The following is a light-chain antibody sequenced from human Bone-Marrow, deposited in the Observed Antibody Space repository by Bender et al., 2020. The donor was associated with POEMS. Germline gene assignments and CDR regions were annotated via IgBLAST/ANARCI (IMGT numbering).Light chain of an antibody. Sequence: SYEVTQPPSVSVSPGQTASITCPGDDLGDKYVAWYQQKPGQSPVLVIYQDTKRPSGIPERFSGSNSGNTATLTISGTQAMEEANYYSQAWDTYPLIFGGGTKWTVL. V-gene: IGLV3-1*01. CDR2: QDT. CDR3: QAWDTYPLI. CDR1: DLGDKY. J-gene: IGLJ2*01.